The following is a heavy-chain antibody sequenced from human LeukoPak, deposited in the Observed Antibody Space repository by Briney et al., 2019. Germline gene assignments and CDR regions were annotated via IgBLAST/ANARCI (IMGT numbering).Heavy chain of an antibody. V-gene: IGHV1-69*05. Sequence: SVKVSCKASGGTFSSYAISWVRQAPGQGLEWMGRIIPIFGTANYAQKFQGRVTMTRDTPINTAYLELRRLRSDDTAVYYCARVDFWSGTFDHWGQGTLVTVSS. CDR3: ARVDFWSGTFDH. CDR2: IIPIFGTA. CDR1: GGTFSSYA. D-gene: IGHD3-3*01. J-gene: IGHJ4*02.